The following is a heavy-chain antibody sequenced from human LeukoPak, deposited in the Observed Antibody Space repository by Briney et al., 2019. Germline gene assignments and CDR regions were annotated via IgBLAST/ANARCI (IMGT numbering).Heavy chain of an antibody. D-gene: IGHD3-10*01. Sequence: SETLSLTCTVSGGSISSGGYYWSWIRQHPGKGLEWIGYIYYSGSTNYNPSLKSRVTISVDTSKNQFSLKLSSVTAADTAVYYCARGPGSYYYYGMDVWGQGTTVTVSS. CDR3: ARGPGSYYYYGMDV. CDR2: IYYSGST. CDR1: GGSISSGGYY. J-gene: IGHJ6*02. V-gene: IGHV4-61*08.